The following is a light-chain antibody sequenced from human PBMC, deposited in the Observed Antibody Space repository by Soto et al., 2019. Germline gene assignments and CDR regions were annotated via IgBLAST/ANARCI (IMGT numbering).Light chain of an antibody. V-gene: IGKV1-39*01. J-gene: IGKJ4*01. CDR2: AAS. Sequence: DIQMTQSPSSLSASVGDRVTITCRASQSVSNYLNWYQQKAGLAPKLLIYAASSLQSGVPSRFSGSGSGTDFTLTISSLQPEDFATYYCQQSHSSPRTFGGGTKVEV. CDR3: QQSHSSPRT. CDR1: QSVSNY.